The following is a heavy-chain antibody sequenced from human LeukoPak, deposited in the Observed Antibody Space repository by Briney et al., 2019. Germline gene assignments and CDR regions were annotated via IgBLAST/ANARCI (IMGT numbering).Heavy chain of an antibody. Sequence: PGGSLRLSCAASGFTFDDYAMHWVRQAPGKGLEWVSGISWNSGSIGYADSVKGRFTISRDNAKNSLYLQMNSLRAEDTALYYCAKGSTPSVVALFDYWGQGTLVTVSS. D-gene: IGHD3-22*01. V-gene: IGHV3-9*01. CDR1: GFTFDDYA. CDR2: ISWNSGSI. CDR3: AKGSTPSVVALFDY. J-gene: IGHJ4*02.